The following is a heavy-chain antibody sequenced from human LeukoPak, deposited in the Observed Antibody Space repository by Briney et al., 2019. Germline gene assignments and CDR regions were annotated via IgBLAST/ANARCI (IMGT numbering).Heavy chain of an antibody. CDR2: IYYSGTT. J-gene: IGHJ4*02. V-gene: IGHV4-59*08. D-gene: IGHD6-13*01. CDR1: GGSLSRYY. Sequence: SETLSLTCTVSGGSLSRYYWSWIRHPPGKGLEGIGYIYYSGTTNYNRSLKSRVTISVDTSKNQFSLKLSSVTAADTAVYYCAGALAAAGTSFDYWGQGTLVTVSS. CDR3: AGALAAAGTSFDY.